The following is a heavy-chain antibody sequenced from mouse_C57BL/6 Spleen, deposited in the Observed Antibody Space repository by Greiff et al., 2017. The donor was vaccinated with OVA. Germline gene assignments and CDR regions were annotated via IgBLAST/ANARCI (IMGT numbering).Heavy chain of an antibody. CDR2: ISGGGGNT. Sequence: EVKLMESGGGLVKPGGSLKLSCAASGFTFSSYTMSWVRQTPEKRLEWVATISGGGGNTYYPDSVKGRFTISRDNAKNTLYLQMSSLRSEDTALYYCARHRTAQAFDYWGQGTTLTVSS. J-gene: IGHJ2*01. V-gene: IGHV5-9*01. CDR1: GFTFSSYT. D-gene: IGHD3-2*02. CDR3: ARHRTAQAFDY.